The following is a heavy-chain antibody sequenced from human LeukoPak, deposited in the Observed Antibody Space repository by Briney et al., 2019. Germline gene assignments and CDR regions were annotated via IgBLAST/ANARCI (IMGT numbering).Heavy chain of an antibody. J-gene: IGHJ4*02. CDR1: GGSISSSSYY. D-gene: IGHD4-23*01. CDR3: ARDLSGNSDYFDY. CDR2: IYYSGST. Sequence: SETLSPTCTVSGGSISSSSYYWGWIRQPPGKGLEWIGSIYYSGSTYYNPSLKSRVTISVDTSKNQFSLKLSSVTAADTAVYYCARDLSGNSDYFDYWGQGTLVTVSS. V-gene: IGHV4-39*07.